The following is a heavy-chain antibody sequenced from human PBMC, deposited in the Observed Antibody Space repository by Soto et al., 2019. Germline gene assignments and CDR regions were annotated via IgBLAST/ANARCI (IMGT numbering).Heavy chain of an antibody. CDR1: GGSISSVDYY. CDR3: ARDPMGVRGVTTYGMYX. V-gene: IGHV4-30-4*01. CDR2: IYYSGST. D-gene: IGHD3-10*01. J-gene: IGHJ6*02. Sequence: SETLSLTCTVSGGSISSVDYYWSWIRQPPGKGLEWIGYIYYSGSTYYNPSLKSRVTISVGTSKNQFSLKLSSVTAADTAVYYCARDPMGVRGVTTYGMYXWGQGTTVTVS.